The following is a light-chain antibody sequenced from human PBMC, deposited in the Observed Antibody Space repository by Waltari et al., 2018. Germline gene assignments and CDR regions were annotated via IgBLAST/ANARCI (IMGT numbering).Light chain of an antibody. CDR2: GNS. V-gene: IGLV1-40*01. J-gene: IGLJ1*01. Sequence: QLPGRAPTLLIFGNSNRPPGVSDRLSGSKSGTSASLAITGLQAADEADYYCQAYDSSLSGPRYVFGTGTTVTVL. CDR3: QAYDSSLSGPRYV.